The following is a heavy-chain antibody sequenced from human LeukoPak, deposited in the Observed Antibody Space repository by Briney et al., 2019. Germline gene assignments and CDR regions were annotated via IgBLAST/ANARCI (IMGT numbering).Heavy chain of an antibody. Sequence: ASVTVSCKASGYTSTSYGISWVRQAPGQGLEWMGWISAYNGNTNYAQKLQGRVTMTTDTSTSTAYMELRSLRSDDTAVYYCARDACSSTSCYYVIDPWGQGTLVTVSS. CDR3: ARDACSSTSCYYVIDP. D-gene: IGHD2-2*01. J-gene: IGHJ5*02. CDR2: ISAYNGNT. V-gene: IGHV1-18*01. CDR1: GYTSTSYG.